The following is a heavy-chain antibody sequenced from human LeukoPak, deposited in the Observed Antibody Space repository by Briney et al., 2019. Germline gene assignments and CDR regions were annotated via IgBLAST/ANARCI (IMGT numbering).Heavy chain of an antibody. V-gene: IGHV3-21*01. CDR2: ISSSSSYI. CDR3: ARVGGYSYGTYYFDY. Sequence: PGGSLRLSCAVSGFTVTNNYMSWVRQAPGKGLEWVSSISSSSSYIYYADSVKGRFTISRDNAKNSLYLQMNSLRAEDTAVYYCARVGGYSYGTYYFDYWGQGTLVTVSS. CDR1: GFTVTNNY. D-gene: IGHD5-18*01. J-gene: IGHJ4*02.